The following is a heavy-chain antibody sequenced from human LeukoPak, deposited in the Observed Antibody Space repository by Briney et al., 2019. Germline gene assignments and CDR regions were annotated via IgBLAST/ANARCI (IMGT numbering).Heavy chain of an antibody. D-gene: IGHD6-19*01. Sequence: TGGSLRLSCAASGFTFSSYAMSWVRQAPGKGLEWVSAISGSGGSTYYADSVKGRFTISRDNSKNTLYLQMNSLRAEDTAVYYCAKDSSGWFDPDFDYWGQGTLVTVSS. CDR2: ISGSGGST. CDR1: GFTFSSYA. V-gene: IGHV3-23*01. J-gene: IGHJ4*02. CDR3: AKDSSGWFDPDFDY.